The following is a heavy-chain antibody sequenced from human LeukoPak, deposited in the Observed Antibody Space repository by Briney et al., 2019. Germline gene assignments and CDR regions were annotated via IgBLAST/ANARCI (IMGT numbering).Heavy chain of an antibody. CDR3: AKESSAWRQADSLIDL. D-gene: IGHD6-25*01. CDR2: MTNDGSSK. V-gene: IGHV3-74*01. CDR1: GFTFSSSG. Sequence: PGGPLRLSCAASGFTFSSSGMHWVRHAPGKGLVWVALMTNDGSSKHYADSVRGRFTISRDNSKNTLYLQMNNLRIEETAVYYCAKESSAWRQADSLIDLWGQGILVTASS. J-gene: IGHJ5*02.